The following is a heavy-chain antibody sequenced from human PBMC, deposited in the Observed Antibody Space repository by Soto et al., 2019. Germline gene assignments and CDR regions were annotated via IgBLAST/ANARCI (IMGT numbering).Heavy chain of an antibody. V-gene: IGHV3-74*03. Sequence: EVQLVESGGGLVQPGGSLRLSCAVSGFTFSSYWMHWFRQDPGNGLVWVSSINTDGTSTQYADSVRGRFTVSRDNAKNTVYLQMISLRSEDTAVYYCSKDLLWGQSGYGGQGTLGVVSS. CDR2: INTDGTST. D-gene: IGHD3-16*01. CDR3: SKDLLWGQSGY. J-gene: IGHJ4*02. CDR1: GFTFSSYW.